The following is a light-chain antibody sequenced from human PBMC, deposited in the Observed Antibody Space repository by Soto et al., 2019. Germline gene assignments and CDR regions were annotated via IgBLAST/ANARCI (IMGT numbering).Light chain of an antibody. CDR2: EVS. Sequence: QSVLTQPASVSGSPGQSITLSCTGTSSDIGGYDYVSWYQQHPGKAPHLMISEVSNRPSGVSNRFSGSKSGNTASLTISGLQADDEADYYCSSYTDSSAFVVFGTGIKVTVL. CDR1: SSDIGGYDY. J-gene: IGLJ1*01. CDR3: SSYTDSSAFVV. V-gene: IGLV2-14*01.